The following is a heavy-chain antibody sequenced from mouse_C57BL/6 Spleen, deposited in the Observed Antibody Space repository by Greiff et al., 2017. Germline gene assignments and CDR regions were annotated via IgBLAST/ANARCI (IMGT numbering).Heavy chain of an antibody. J-gene: IGHJ1*03. D-gene: IGHD1-1*01. Sequence: QVQLQQSGAELVKPGASVKLSCKASGYTFTSYWMQWVKQRPGQGLEWIGEIDPSDSYTNYNQKFKGKATLTVDTSSSTAYMQLSSLTSEDSAVYYCARSITTVVDVWGTGTTVTVSS. CDR1: GYTFTSYW. CDR2: IDPSDSYT. CDR3: ARSITTVVDV. V-gene: IGHV1-50*01.